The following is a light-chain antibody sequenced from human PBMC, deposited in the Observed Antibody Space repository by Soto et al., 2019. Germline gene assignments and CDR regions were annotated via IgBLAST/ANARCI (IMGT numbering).Light chain of an antibody. Sequence: QSVLTQPASMSGSPGQSITISCTGTSSDVTYYNFVSWYQHHPGKAPRLMIYEVTYRPSGVSDRFSGSKSGNTASLTISGLQPEDEADYYCSLYTTSNTDVFGTGTKVTVL. CDR3: SLYTTSNTDV. J-gene: IGLJ1*01. CDR2: EVT. V-gene: IGLV2-14*01. CDR1: SSDVTYYNF.